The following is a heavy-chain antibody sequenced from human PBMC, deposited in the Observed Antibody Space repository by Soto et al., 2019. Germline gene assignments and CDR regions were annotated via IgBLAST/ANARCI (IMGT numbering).Heavy chain of an antibody. CDR2: IYKSTTT. Sequence: TSETLTLTCSGSGDSISTVDYFWAWIRQPPGQALEYIGYIYKSTTTYYNPSFESRVAISLDTSKSQFSLNVTSVTAADTAVYFCARGRYCLTGSCFPNWFDSWGQGTLVTVSS. J-gene: IGHJ5*01. V-gene: IGHV4-30-4*01. CDR1: GDSISTVDYF. D-gene: IGHD2-15*01. CDR3: ARGRYCLTGSCFPNWFDS.